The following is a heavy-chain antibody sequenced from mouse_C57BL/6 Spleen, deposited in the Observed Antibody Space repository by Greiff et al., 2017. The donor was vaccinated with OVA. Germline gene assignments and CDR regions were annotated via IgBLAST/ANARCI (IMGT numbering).Heavy chain of an antibody. D-gene: IGHD1-1*01. CDR3: ASYYYGSSHYAMDY. J-gene: IGHJ4*01. V-gene: IGHV2-2*01. CDR1: GFSLTSYG. Sequence: QVQLKESGPGLVQPSQSLSITCTVSGFSLTSYGVHWVRQSPGKGLEWLGVIWSGGSTDYNAAFISRLSISKDNSKSQVFFQMNRLQADDTAIYYCASYYYGSSHYAMDYWGQGTSVTVSS. CDR2: IWSGGST.